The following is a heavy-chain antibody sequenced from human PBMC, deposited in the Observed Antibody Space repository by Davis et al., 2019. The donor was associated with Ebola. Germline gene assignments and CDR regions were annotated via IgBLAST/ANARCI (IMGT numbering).Heavy chain of an antibody. D-gene: IGHD1-1*01. CDR1: GFIFSSYE. V-gene: IGHV3-48*03. CDR3: ARDYPHDHA. Sequence: GESLKISCAASGFIFSSYEMNWVRQAPGKGLEWVSYISSSGSTIYYADSVKGRFTISRDNAKNSRYLQMNSLRAEDTAVYYCARDYPHDHAWGQGTLVTVSS. CDR2: ISSSGSTI. J-gene: IGHJ4*02.